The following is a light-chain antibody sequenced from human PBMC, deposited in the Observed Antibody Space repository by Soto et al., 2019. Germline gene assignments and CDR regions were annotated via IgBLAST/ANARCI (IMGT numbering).Light chain of an antibody. CDR3: AAWDDSLNGEVV. CDR2: STN. V-gene: IGLV1-44*01. J-gene: IGLJ2*01. Sequence: QSVLTQPPSASGTPGQRVTISCSGSSSNIGSNSVNWYQQVPGTAPKLLIYSTNQRPSGVPDRFSGSKSDTSASLAISGLQYEDEADYYCAAWDDSLNGEVVFGGGTQLTVL. CDR1: SSNIGSNS.